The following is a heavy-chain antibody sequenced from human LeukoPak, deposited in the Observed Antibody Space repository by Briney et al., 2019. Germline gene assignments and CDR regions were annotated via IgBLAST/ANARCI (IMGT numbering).Heavy chain of an antibody. CDR2: IRYDGSNK. D-gene: IGHD3-22*01. J-gene: IGHJ4*02. Sequence: GGSLRLSCAASGFTFSSYGMHWVRQAQGKGLEWVAFIRYDGSNKYYADSVKGRFTISRDNSKNTLYLQMNSLRAEDTAVYYCAKDQTYYYDSSGYSPMDYWGQGPLVTVSS. V-gene: IGHV3-30*02. CDR1: GFTFSSYG. CDR3: AKDQTYYYDSSGYSPMDY.